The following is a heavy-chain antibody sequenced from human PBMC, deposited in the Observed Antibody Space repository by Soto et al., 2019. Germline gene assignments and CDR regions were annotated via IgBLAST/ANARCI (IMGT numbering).Heavy chain of an antibody. CDR1: GFTVSNAW. CDR2: IKSKTDGGTI. V-gene: IGHV3-15*07. Sequence: EVQLVESGGGLVKPGGSLRLSFAASGFTVSNAWMNWVRQAPGKGLEWVGRIKSKTDGGTIYYAAPVKGRFTISRADSKNTLDRQMNSLKTEDTGVYYCRTNFVFEPSYDMDVWGQGTTVTVSS. J-gene: IGHJ6*02. D-gene: IGHD3-9*01. CDR3: RTNFVFEPSYDMDV.